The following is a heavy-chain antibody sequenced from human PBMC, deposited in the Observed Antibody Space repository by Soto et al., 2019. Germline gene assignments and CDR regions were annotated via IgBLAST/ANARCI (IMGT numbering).Heavy chain of an antibody. D-gene: IGHD6-25*01. CDR1: GDSVSSPSYY. J-gene: IGHJ5*02. CDR3: ARSLKVLSGCFNP. V-gene: IGHV4-61*01. CDR2: IYSSGST. Sequence: QAQLQESGPGLVKPSETLSLTCTVSGDSVSSPSYYWSWIRQSPGKGLEWIGYIYSSGSTKYNPSLNSRVTISVDTSKNQFSLRLTSVTAADTAVYYCARSLKVLSGCFNPWGQGTLVTVSS.